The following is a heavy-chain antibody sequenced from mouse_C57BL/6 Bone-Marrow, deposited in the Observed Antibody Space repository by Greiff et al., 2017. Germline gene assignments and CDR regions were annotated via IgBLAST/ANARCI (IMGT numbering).Heavy chain of an antibody. D-gene: IGHD2-4*01. J-gene: IGHJ4*01. CDR3: AMDYDGSLDLAMDY. V-gene: IGHV14-3*01. Sequence: EVKLQESVAELVRPGASVKLSCTASGFNITNTYMHWVKQRPEQGLEWIGRIDPANGNTKYAPKFQGKATITADTSSNTAYLQLSSLTSEDTAIYYGAMDYDGSLDLAMDYWGQGTSVTVSS. CDR2: IDPANGNT. CDR1: GFNITNTY.